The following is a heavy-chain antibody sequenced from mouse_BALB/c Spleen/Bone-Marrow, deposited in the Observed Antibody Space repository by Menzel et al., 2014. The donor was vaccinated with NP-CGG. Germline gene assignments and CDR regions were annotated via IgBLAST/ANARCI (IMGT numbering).Heavy chain of an antibody. D-gene: IGHD2-3*01. CDR3: ATYDGYCFDY. CDR2: ISYSGNT. Sequence: EVNVVESGPSLVKPSQTLSLTCSVTGDSITSGYWNWIRRFPGNKLEYMGYISYSGNTYYNPSLKSRISITRDTSKNQYYLQLNSVTTEDTATYYCATYDGYCFDYWGQGTTLTVSS. V-gene: IGHV3-8*02. J-gene: IGHJ2*01. CDR1: GDSITSGY.